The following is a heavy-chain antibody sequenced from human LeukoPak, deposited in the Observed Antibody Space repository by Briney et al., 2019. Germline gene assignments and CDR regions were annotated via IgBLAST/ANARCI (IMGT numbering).Heavy chain of an antibody. CDR2: IWSDGSNE. CDR1: GFTYSSFG. Sequence: PGGSLRLSCAASGFTYSSFGRHWVRQAPGKGLKWVAIIWSDGSNEVYIESVKGRFTISRDNSKNTLYLHMNSLRGEDTAMYFCARGCGGGPGCYILDYWGQGTLVTVSS. CDR3: ARGCGGGPGCYILDY. J-gene: IGHJ4*02. D-gene: IGHD2-15*01. V-gene: IGHV3-33*01.